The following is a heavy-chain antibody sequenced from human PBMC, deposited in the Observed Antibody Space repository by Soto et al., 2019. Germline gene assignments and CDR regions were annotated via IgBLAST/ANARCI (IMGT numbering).Heavy chain of an antibody. CDR3: ARDPAGGNWFDP. CDR2: INAGNGNT. Sequence: ASVKVSCKASGYTFTSYAMHWVRQAPGQRLEWMGWINAGNGNTKYSQKFQGRVTITRDTSASTAYMELSSLRSDDTAVYYCARDPAGGNWFDPWGQGTLVTVS. V-gene: IGHV1-3*01. CDR1: GYTFTSYA. D-gene: IGHD1-26*01. J-gene: IGHJ5*02.